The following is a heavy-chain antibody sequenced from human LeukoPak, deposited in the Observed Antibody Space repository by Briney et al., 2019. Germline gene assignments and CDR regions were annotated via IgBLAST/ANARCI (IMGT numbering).Heavy chain of an antibody. V-gene: IGHV4-34*01. Sequence: PSETLSLTCAVYGGSFSGYYWSWIRQPPGKGLEWIGEINHSGSTNYNPSLKSRVIISVVTSKTQFSLKLSSVTAADTAVYYCARGKRFGSYYYYYGMDVWGQGTTVTVSS. CDR2: INHSGST. CDR3: ARGKRFGSYYYYYGMDV. D-gene: IGHD3-10*01. CDR1: GGSFSGYY. J-gene: IGHJ6*02.